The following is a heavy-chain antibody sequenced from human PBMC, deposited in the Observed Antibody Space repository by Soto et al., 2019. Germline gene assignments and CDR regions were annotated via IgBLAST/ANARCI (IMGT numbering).Heavy chain of an antibody. Sequence: GGSLRLSCAASGFTVSSNYMSWVRQAPGKGLEWVSVIYSGGSTYYADSVKGRFTISRHNSKNTLYLQMNSLRAEDTAVYYCARDLCSGGSCYSDYWGQGTLVTVSS. CDR3: ARDLCSGGSCYSDY. J-gene: IGHJ4*02. D-gene: IGHD2-15*01. CDR2: IYSGGST. CDR1: GFTVSSNY. V-gene: IGHV3-53*04.